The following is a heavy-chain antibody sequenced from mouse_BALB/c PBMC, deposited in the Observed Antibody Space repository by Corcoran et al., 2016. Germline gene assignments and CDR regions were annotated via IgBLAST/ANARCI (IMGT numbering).Heavy chain of an antibody. CDR3: ARSISSGFAWFAY. CDR2: INTYTGEP. J-gene: IGHJ3*01. D-gene: IGHD3-1*01. CDR1: GYTFTNYG. V-gene: IGHV9-3-1*01. Sequence: QIQVVQSGPELKKTGETVKISCKASGYTFTNYGMNWVKQAPGKGLKWMGWINTYTGEPTYADDFKGRFAFSLETSASTAYLQINNLKNEDTATYFCARSISSGFAWFAYWGQGTLVTVSA.